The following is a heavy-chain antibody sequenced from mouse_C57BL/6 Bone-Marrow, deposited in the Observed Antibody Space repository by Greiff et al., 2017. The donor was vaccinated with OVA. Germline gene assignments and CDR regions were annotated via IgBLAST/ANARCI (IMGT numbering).Heavy chain of an antibody. CDR1: GYTFTDYY. CDR2: INPYNGGT. J-gene: IGHJ3*01. V-gene: IGHV1-19*01. Sequence: QQSGPVLVKPGASVKMSCKASGYTFTDYYMNWVKQSHGKSLEWIGVINPYNGGTSYNQKFKGKATLTVDKSSSTAYMELNSLTSEDSAVYYCARYDGYYVDYWGQGTLVTVSA. D-gene: IGHD2-3*01. CDR3: ARYDGYYVDY.